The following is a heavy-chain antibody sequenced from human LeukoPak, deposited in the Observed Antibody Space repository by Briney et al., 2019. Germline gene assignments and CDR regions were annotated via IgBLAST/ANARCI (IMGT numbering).Heavy chain of an antibody. D-gene: IGHD3-3*01. J-gene: IGHJ5*02. V-gene: IGHV3-7*01. CDR1: GFTFSSYW. CDR2: IKQEGREK. CDR3: AREYYDFWSGYYT. Sequence: GGSRRLSCAASGFTFSSYWMSWVRQAPGKGLEWVANIKQEGREKYYVDSVKGRFTISRDNAKNSLYLQMNSLRAEDTAVYYCAREYYDFWSGYYTWGQGTLVTVSS.